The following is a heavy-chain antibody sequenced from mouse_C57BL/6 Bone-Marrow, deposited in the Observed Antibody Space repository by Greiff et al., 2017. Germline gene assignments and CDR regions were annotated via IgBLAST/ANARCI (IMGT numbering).Heavy chain of an antibody. J-gene: IGHJ4*01. Sequence: EVQGVESGGGLVQPGGSLKLSCAASGFTFSDYGMAWVRQAPRKGPEWVAFISNLAYSIYYADTVTGRFTISRENAKNTLYLEMSSLRSEDTAMYYCARRGVYAVYAMDYWGQGTSVTVSS. CDR3: ARRGVYAVYAMDY. D-gene: IGHD2-12*01. V-gene: IGHV5-15*01. CDR2: ISNLAYSI. CDR1: GFTFSDYG.